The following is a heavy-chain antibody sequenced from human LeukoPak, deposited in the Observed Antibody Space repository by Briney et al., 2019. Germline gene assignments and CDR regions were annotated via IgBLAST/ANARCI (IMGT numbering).Heavy chain of an antibody. CDR1: GFTFSSYS. V-gene: IGHV3-21*01. CDR2: ISSSSSYI. CDR3: ARDYYGSGSYYH. Sequence: GSLRLSCAASGFTFSSYSMNWVRQAPGKGLEWVSSISSSSSYIYYADLVKGRFTISRDNAKNSLYLQMNSLRAEDTAVYYCARDYYGSGSYYHWGQGTLVTVSS. J-gene: IGHJ4*02. D-gene: IGHD3-10*01.